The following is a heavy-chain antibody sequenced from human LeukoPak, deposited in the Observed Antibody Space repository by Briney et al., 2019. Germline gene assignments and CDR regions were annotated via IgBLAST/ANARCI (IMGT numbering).Heavy chain of an antibody. J-gene: IGHJ4*02. V-gene: IGHV1-18*01. CDR1: GYRFYNYG. D-gene: IGHD2-2*01. CDR3: ARLQYHLLDEYYFDY. Sequence: ASVKVSCQGSGYRFYNYGISWVRQVPGQGLEWGAWISAYTGKTDSAQKVQGRVTLTTDTSTSTAYMELRSLTSDDTAVYYCARLQYHLLDEYYFDYWGQGTLVTVSS. CDR2: ISAYTGKT.